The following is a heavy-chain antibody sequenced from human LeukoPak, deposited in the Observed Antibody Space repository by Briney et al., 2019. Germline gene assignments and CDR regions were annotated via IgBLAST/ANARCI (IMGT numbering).Heavy chain of an antibody. V-gene: IGHV3-30*18. J-gene: IGHJ6*02. D-gene: IGHD3-9*01. CDR2: ISYDGSNK. Sequence: GGSLRLSCAASGFTFSSYGMHWVRQAPGKGLEWVAVISYDGSNKYYADSAKGRFTISRDNSKNTLYLQMNSPRAEDTAVYYCAKDLRYYDILTGPYYYGMDVWGQGTTVTVSS. CDR3: AKDLRYYDILTGPYYYGMDV. CDR1: GFTFSSYG.